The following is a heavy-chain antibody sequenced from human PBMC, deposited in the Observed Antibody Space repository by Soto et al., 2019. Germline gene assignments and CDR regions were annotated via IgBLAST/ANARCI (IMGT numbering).Heavy chain of an antibody. J-gene: IGHJ6*02. D-gene: IGHD2-2*02. CDR1: GFTFSNYS. CDR2: ISSRSDI. Sequence: LRLSCVGSGFTFSNYSINWVRQAPGKGLEWVSSISSRSDIYYADLVKGRFTISRDNAKNSVSLQMNSLRAEDTAVYYCAREYTAWPLAYGLDVWGQGTTVTVSS. V-gene: IGHV3-21*01. CDR3: AREYTAWPLAYGLDV.